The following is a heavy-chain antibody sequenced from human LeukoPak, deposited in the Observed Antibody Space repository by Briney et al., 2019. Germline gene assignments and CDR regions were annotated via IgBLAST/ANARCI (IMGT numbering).Heavy chain of an antibody. CDR1: GFTFSTYG. J-gene: IGHJ4*02. V-gene: IGHV3-30*02. CDR3: AKGALYYYGSGSSNINFDY. Sequence: GGSLRLSCAASGFTFSTYGMHWVRQAPGKGLEWVSFISYDGSNKFYADSVKGRFTISRDNSKNTLYLQINSLRPEDTAVYYCAKGALYYYGSGSSNINFDYWGQGTLVTVSS. CDR2: ISYDGSNK. D-gene: IGHD3-10*01.